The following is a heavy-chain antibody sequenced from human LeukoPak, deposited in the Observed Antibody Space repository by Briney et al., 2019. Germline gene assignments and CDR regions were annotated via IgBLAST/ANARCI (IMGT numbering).Heavy chain of an antibody. D-gene: IGHD3-22*01. CDR1: GGSISSYY. V-gene: IGHV4-59*01. J-gene: IGHJ4*02. Sequence: SETLSLTCTVSGGSISSYYWSWVRQPPGKGLEWIGHIYYSGSTNYNPSLKSRVTISVDTSKNQFSLKRNSVTAADTAVYYCARGQPTFNYHDSGGPYSFYFDYWGPGTLVTVSS. CDR3: ARGQPTFNYHDSGGPYSFYFDY. CDR2: IYYSGST.